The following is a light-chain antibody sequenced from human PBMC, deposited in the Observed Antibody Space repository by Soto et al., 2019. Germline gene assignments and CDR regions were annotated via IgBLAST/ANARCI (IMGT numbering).Light chain of an antibody. V-gene: IGKV1-5*03. CDR1: QSISGW. Sequence: DIQMTQSPSTLSASVGDRVTITCQASQSISGWLAWYQQKPGKAPKLLIYKASSLESGVPSRFSGSGSGTEFTLTISSLQPDDFATYYCQQYDSYVLTFGGGTKVEIK. CDR2: KAS. J-gene: IGKJ4*01. CDR3: QQYDSYVLT.